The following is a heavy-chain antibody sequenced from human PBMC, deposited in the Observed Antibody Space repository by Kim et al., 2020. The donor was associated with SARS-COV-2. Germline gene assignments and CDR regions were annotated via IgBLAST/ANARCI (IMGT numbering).Heavy chain of an antibody. J-gene: IGHJ5*02. CDR1: SGSISSGGYY. Sequence: SETLSLTCTVSSGSISSGGYYWSWIRQHPGKGLEWIGYIYYSGSTYYNPSLKSRVTISVDTSKNQFSLKLSSVTAADTAVYYCAREKKGWNSGWFDPWGQGTLVTVSS. CDR3: AREKKGWNSGWFDP. CDR2: IYYSGST. V-gene: IGHV4-31*03. D-gene: IGHD1-7*01.